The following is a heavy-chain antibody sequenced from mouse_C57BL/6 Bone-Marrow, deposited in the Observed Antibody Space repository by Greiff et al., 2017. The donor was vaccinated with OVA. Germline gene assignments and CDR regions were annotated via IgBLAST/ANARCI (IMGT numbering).Heavy chain of an antibody. CDR1: GFTLTSYG. CDR3: ARNPYYYGSSRYAMDY. J-gene: IGHJ4*01. V-gene: IGHV2-2*01. D-gene: IGHD1-1*01. CDR2: LWSGGST. Sequence: VQLQQSGPGLVQPSQSLSITCTVSGFTLTSYGVHWVRQSPGKGLEWLGVLWSGGSTGYNAAFIPRMSISKDNSKSQVFLKLNSLQSEDTAIYYCARNPYYYGSSRYAMDYWGQGTSVTVSS.